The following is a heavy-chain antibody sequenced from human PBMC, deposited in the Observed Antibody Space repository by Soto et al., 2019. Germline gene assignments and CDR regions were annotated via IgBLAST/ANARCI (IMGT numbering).Heavy chain of an antibody. Sequence: QITLKESGPTLVKPTQTLTLTCTFSGFALSTSGVGVGWIRQPPGKALEWLALIYWDDDKRYSPSLKSRLTIPKDTSKNQVVLTMTNMDPVDTATYYCARQNYYDSSGYANYWGQGTLVTVSS. D-gene: IGHD3-22*01. CDR2: IYWDDDK. CDR3: ARQNYYDSSGYANY. J-gene: IGHJ4*02. V-gene: IGHV2-5*02. CDR1: GFALSTSGVG.